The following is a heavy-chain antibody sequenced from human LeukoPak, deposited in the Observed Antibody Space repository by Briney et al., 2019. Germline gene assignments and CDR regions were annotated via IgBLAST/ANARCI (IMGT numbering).Heavy chain of an antibody. J-gene: IGHJ4*02. CDR3: ARGSGWLLLDY. V-gene: IGHV3-7*01. Sequence: PGGSLRLSCAASGFTFSTYWMSWVHQAPGKGLEWVANIKQDGSEIYYVDSVKGRFTISRDNAKNSLYLQMNSLRAEDTAVYFCARGSGWLLLDYWGQGTLVTVSS. CDR1: GFTFSTYW. D-gene: IGHD6-19*01. CDR2: IKQDGSEI.